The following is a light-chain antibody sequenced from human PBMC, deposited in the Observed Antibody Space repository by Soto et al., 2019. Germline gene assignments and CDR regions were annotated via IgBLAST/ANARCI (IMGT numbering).Light chain of an antibody. J-gene: IGKJ1*01. CDR2: KES. Sequence: DIQMTQSPSTLSASVGDRVTVTCRASQSISSWLAWYQQKPGKAPKLLIYKESSLESGVPSRFSGSGSGTEFTLTISSLQPDDFATYYCQQYNSLWTFGQGTKVEIK. CDR3: QQYNSLWT. V-gene: IGKV1-5*03. CDR1: QSISSW.